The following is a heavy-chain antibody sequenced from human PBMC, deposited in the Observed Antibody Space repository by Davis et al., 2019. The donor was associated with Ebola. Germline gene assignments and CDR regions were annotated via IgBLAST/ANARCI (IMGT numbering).Heavy chain of an antibody. J-gene: IGHJ4*02. CDR3: ARAQGEGQLGGDY. CDR2: ISAYNGNT. D-gene: IGHD6-13*01. V-gene: IGHV1-18*01. CDR1: GGTFSSYA. Sequence: AASVKVSCKASGGTFSSYAISWVRQPPAQRLEWMGWISAYNGNTNYAQKLQGRVTMTTDTSTSTAYMELRSLRSDDTAVYYCARAQGEGQLGGDYWGQGTLVTVSS.